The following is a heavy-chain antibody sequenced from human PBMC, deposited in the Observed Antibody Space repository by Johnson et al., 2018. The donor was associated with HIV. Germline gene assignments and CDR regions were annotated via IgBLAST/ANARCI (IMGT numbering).Heavy chain of an antibody. J-gene: IGHJ3*02. CDR3: VRRFYDSSAFDI. D-gene: IGHD3-22*01. Sequence: VQLVESGGGVVRPGGSLRLSCAASGFTFSSYAMSWVRQAPGKGLEWVSLISWDGDSTYYADTVKGRLTISRDNSKNTLFLQMNSLRAEDTAVYYCVRRFYDSSAFDIWGQGTLVTVSS. CDR1: GFTFSSYA. V-gene: IGHV3-23*04. CDR2: ISWDGDST.